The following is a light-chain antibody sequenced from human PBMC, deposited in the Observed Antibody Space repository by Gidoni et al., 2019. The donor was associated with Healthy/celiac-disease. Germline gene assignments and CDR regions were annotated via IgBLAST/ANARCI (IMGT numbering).Light chain of an antibody. CDR2: TAS. CDR1: QSISSW. V-gene: IGKV1-5*03. J-gene: IGKJ1*01. Sequence: DIQMTQHPSTRSASVGDRVTITCRASQSISSWLAWYQQKPGKAPKLLIYTASSLESGVPSRFSGSGSGTEFPLTISSLQPDDFATYYCQQYDSYAWTFXQXTKVEIK. CDR3: QQYDSYAWT.